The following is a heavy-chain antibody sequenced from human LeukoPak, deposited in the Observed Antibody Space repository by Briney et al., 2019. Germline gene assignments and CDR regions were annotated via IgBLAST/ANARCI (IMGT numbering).Heavy chain of an antibody. V-gene: IGHV1-24*01. CDR2: FDPEDGET. CDR3: ATGNIRFYAFDI. Sequence: ASVKVSCKVSGYXLTELSMHWVRQAPGKGLEWMGGFDPEDGETIYAQKFQGRVTMTEDTSTDTAYMELSSLRSEDTAVYYCATGNIRFYAFDIWGQGTMVTVSS. J-gene: IGHJ3*02. CDR1: GYXLTELS. D-gene: IGHD3-3*01.